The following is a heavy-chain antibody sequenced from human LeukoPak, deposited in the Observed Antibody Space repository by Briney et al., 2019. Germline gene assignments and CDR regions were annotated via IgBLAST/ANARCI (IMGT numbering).Heavy chain of an antibody. Sequence: GRSLRLSCAASGFTFSSYGMHWVRQAPGKGLEWVAVISYDGSNKYYADSVKGRFTISRDNSKNTLYLQMNSLRAEDTAVYYCAKDHPARSGLDYWGQGTLVTVSS. CDR1: GFTFSSYG. CDR2: ISYDGSNK. J-gene: IGHJ4*02. V-gene: IGHV3-30*18. CDR3: AKDHPARSGLDY. D-gene: IGHD3-22*01.